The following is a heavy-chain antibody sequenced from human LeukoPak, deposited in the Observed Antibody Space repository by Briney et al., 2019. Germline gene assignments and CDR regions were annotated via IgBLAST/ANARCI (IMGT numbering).Heavy chain of an antibody. CDR3: VRGGIVGSSWFLFDY. Sequence: ASVKVSCKASGYTFTSYYMYWVRQAPGQGLEWMGRINPSGGNTNYAQKFQGRVTKTWDTSTTTVYMEVSSLRSEDTAVYYCVRGGIVGSSWFLFDYWGQGTLVTVSS. J-gene: IGHJ4*02. D-gene: IGHD6-13*01. V-gene: IGHV1-46*01. CDR2: INPSGGNT. CDR1: GYTFTSYY.